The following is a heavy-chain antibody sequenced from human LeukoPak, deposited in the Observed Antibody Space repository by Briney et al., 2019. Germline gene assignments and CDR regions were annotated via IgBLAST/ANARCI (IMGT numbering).Heavy chain of an antibody. D-gene: IGHD2-2*01. V-gene: IGHV1-2*02. CDR3: ARVPRPIVVVPTAIARFDP. CDR2: INPNSGAT. Sequence: ASVKVSCKASGYTLTDYYMHWVRQAPGQGLEWMGWINPNSGATNYARKFQGRVTMTRDTSISTAYMELSRLRSGDTAVYFCARVPRPIVVVPTAIARFDPWGQGTLVTVSS. CDR1: GYTLTDYY. J-gene: IGHJ5*02.